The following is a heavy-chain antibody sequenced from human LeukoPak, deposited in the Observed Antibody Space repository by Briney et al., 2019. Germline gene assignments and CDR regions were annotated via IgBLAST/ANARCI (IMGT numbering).Heavy chain of an antibody. CDR2: ISGSGGST. CDR1: GFTFSSYA. D-gene: IGHD3-22*01. J-gene: IGHJ3*02. Sequence: GGSLRLSCAASGFTFSSYAMSWVRQAPGKGLEWVSAISGSGGSTYYADSVKGRFTISRGNSKNTLYLQMNSLRDEDTAVYYCAKASTYDSSGYTAFDIWGQGTMVTVSS. V-gene: IGHV3-23*01. CDR3: AKASTYDSSGYTAFDI.